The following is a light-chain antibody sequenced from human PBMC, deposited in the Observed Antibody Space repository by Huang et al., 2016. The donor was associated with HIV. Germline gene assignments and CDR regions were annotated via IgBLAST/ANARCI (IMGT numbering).Light chain of an antibody. V-gene: IGKV1-NL1*01. Sequence: DIQMTQSPSSLSASVGDRVTITCRASQDITKSLAWYQQKPGRAPKLLLYSSSRLESGVPSRFSGSGSGTVYILNISSLQPEDSAVYFCQQYFSPLPITFGQGTRLEMK. CDR1: QDITKS. J-gene: IGKJ5*01. CDR2: SSS. CDR3: QQYFSPLPIT.